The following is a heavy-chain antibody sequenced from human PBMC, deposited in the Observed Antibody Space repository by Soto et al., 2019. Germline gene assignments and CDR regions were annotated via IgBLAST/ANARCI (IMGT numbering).Heavy chain of an antibody. Sequence: RGSLRLSCAASGFTFSSYWMSWVRQAPGKGLEWVANIKQDGSEKYYVDSVKGRFTISRDNAKNSLYLQMNSLRAEDTAVYYCARDRMGYCSSTSCYEAPMDVWGKGTTVTVSS. D-gene: IGHD2-2*01. J-gene: IGHJ6*03. V-gene: IGHV3-7*01. CDR2: IKQDGSEK. CDR1: GFTFSSYW. CDR3: ARDRMGYCSSTSCYEAPMDV.